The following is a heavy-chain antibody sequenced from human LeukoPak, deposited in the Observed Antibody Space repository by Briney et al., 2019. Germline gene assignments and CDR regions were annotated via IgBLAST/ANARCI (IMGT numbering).Heavy chain of an antibody. J-gene: IGHJ4*02. CDR2: VSSSSRTI. V-gene: IGHV3-48*04. D-gene: IGHD4-23*01. CDR3: ARDLGLYDYGGNIDF. Sequence: QTGGSLRLSCTASGFTFNTYSMNWVRQAPGKGLEWVSYVSSSSRTICYADSVKGRFTISRDNAKNSLYLQMNSLRAEDTAVYYCARDLGLYDYGGNIDFWGQGTLVTVSS. CDR1: GFTFNTYS.